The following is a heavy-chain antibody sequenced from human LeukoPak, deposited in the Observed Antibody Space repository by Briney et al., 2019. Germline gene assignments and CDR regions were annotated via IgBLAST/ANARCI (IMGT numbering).Heavy chain of an antibody. CDR3: AKDADIVVVPAANSYGMDV. CDR1: GFTFSSYA. Sequence: PGGSLRLSCAASGFTFSSYAMSWVRQAPGKGLEWVSAISGSGGSTYYADSVKGRFTISRDNSKNTLYLQMNSLRAEDTAVYYCAKDADIVVVPAANSYGMDVWGQGTTVTVSS. J-gene: IGHJ6*02. CDR2: ISGSGGST. V-gene: IGHV3-23*01. D-gene: IGHD2-2*01.